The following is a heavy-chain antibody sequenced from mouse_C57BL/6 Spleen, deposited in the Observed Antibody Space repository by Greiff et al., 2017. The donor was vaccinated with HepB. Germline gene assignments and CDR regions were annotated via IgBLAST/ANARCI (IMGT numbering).Heavy chain of an antibody. V-gene: IGHV1-52*01. CDR3: ARTGVITTVVSPYYYAMDY. CDR2: IDPSDSET. CDR1: GYTFTSYW. J-gene: IGHJ4*01. D-gene: IGHD1-1*01. Sequence: QVQLKQPGAELVRPGSSVKLSCKASGYTFTSYWMHWVKQRPIQGLEWIGNIDPSDSETHYNQKFKDKATLTVDNASSTAYMQLSSLTSEDSAVYYCARTGVITTVVSPYYYAMDYWGQGTSVTVSS.